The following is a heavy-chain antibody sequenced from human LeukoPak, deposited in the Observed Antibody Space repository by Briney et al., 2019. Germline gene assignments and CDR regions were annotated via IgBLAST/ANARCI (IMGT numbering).Heavy chain of an antibody. CDR3: ARRQILTGYCSFDY. D-gene: IGHD3-9*01. CDR1: GYSFTSYW. Sequence: GESLKITCKGSGYSFTSYWIGWVRQMPGKGLEWMGIIYPGDSDTTYSPSFQGQVTISADKSISTAYLQWSSLKASDTAMYYCARRQILTGYCSFDYWGQGTLVTVSS. J-gene: IGHJ4*02. CDR2: IYPGDSDT. V-gene: IGHV5-51*01.